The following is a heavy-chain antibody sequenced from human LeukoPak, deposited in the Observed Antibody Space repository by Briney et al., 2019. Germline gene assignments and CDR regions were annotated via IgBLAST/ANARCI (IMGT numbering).Heavy chain of an antibody. V-gene: IGHV3-21*06. CDR3: VRDLLGHAFDC. CDR2: ITGSSSYI. D-gene: IGHD3-16*01. Sequence: GGSLRLSCAASGFTFSPYKMNWVRQAPGRGLEWVSSITGSSSYIYYADSVKGRFTISRDNANNSLFLQMNSLRADDTAVYYCVRDLLGHAFDCWGQGTLVTVSS. CDR1: GFTFSPYK. J-gene: IGHJ4*02.